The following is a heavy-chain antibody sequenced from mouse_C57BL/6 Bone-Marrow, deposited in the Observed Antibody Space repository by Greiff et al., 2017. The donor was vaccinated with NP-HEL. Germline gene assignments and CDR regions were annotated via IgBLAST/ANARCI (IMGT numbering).Heavy chain of an antibody. CDR1: GYTFTDYY. Sequence: EVQLQQSGPVLVKPGASVKMSCKASGYTFTDYYMNWVKQSHGKSLEWIGVINPYNGGTSYNQKFKGKATLTVDKSSSTAYMELNSLTSEDSAVYYCAREGGDVGFAYWGQGTLVTVSA. CDR3: AREGGDVGFAY. CDR2: INPYNGGT. J-gene: IGHJ3*01. V-gene: IGHV1-19*01.